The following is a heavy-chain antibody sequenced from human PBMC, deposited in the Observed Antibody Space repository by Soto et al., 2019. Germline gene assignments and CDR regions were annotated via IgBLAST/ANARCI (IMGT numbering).Heavy chain of an antibody. V-gene: IGHV4-4*02. CDR3: ARSAGWYAIHA. J-gene: IGHJ5*02. CDR2: VFHTGTT. CDR1: GDAVSSPYY. Sequence: QVQLQESGPGLVKPSGTLSLTCAVSGDAVSSPYYWCWVRQPPGKGLEWIGEVFHTGTTSYNPSLRSRVPISMDKSINHFSLDLSSVTAADTAVYYGARSAGWYAIHAWGPGTLVIVSS. D-gene: IGHD6-19*01.